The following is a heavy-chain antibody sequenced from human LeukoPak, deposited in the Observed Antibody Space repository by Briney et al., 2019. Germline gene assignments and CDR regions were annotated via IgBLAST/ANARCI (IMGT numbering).Heavy chain of an antibody. CDR2: ISYDGSNK. CDR3: ARIESPQIFGVVMDYYYYGMDV. Sequence: PGGSLRLSCAASGFTFSSYGMHWVRQAPGKGLEWVAVISYDGSNKYYADSVKGRFTISRDNSKNTLYLQTNSLRAEDTAVYYCARIESPQIFGVVMDYYYYGMDVWGQGTTVTVSS. V-gene: IGHV3-30*03. D-gene: IGHD3-3*01. J-gene: IGHJ6*02. CDR1: GFTFSSYG.